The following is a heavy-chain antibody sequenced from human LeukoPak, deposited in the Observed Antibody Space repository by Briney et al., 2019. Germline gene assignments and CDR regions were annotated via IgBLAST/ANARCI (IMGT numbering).Heavy chain of an antibody. D-gene: IGHD5-24*01. V-gene: IGHV3-30-3*01. J-gene: IGHJ4*02. CDR3: ARDQEMATKIPPALDY. CDR1: GFTFSSYA. CDR2: ISYDGSNK. Sequence: QTGGSLRLSRAASGFTFSSYAMHWVRQAPGKGLEWVAVISYDGSNKYYADSVKGRFTISRDNSKNTLYLQMNSLRAEDTAVYYCARDQEMATKIPPALDYWGQGTLVTVSS.